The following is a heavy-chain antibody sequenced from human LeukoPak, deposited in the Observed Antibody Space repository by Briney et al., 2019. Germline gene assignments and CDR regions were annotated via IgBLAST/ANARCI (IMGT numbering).Heavy chain of an antibody. D-gene: IGHD2-2*01. Sequence: PGGSLRLSCAASGNYWMHWVRQAPGKGLVWVSHINSDGSWKSYADSVKGRFTISKDNAKNTVYLQMNNLRAEDTAVYYCVSFYETYWGRGTLVTVS. V-gene: IGHV3-74*01. J-gene: IGHJ4*02. CDR2: INSDGSWK. CDR1: GNYW. CDR3: VSFYETY.